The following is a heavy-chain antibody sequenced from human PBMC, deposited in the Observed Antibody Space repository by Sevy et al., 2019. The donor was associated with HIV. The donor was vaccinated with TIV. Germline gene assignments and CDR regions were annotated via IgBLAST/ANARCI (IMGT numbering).Heavy chain of an antibody. J-gene: IGHJ6*02. CDR2: IKRDGSEK. Sequence: GGSMRLSCAASGFTFSNYWMTWVRQAPGKGLEWVANIKRDGSEKYYVASVKGRFTISRDNAKNSLYMQMNSLRAEDTAVYYCARDCNSASCLWGLDVWGQGTTVTVSS. CDR1: GFTFSNYW. CDR3: ARDCNSASCLWGLDV. D-gene: IGHD2-2*01. V-gene: IGHV3-7*03.